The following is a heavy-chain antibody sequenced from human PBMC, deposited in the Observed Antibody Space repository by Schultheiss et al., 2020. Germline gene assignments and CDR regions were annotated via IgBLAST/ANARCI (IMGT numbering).Heavy chain of an antibody. V-gene: IGHV4-59*12. J-gene: IGHJ4*02. CDR2: IYYSGST. CDR1: GGSISSYY. CDR3: ARDTPTRGHGEFHRYYFDY. D-gene: IGHD3-10*01. Sequence: SQTLSLTCTVSGGSISSYYWNWIRQPPGKGLEWIGYIYYSGSTNYNPSLKSRVTMSVDTSKNQFSLKLSSVTAADTAVYYCARDTPTRGHGEFHRYYFDYWGKGTLVTVSS.